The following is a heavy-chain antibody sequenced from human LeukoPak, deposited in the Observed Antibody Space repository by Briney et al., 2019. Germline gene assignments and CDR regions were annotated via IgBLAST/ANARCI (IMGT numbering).Heavy chain of an antibody. J-gene: IGHJ4*02. CDR1: GGSISSYY. CDR2: LYYSGST. D-gene: IGHD3-22*01. Sequence: SETLSLTCTVSGGSISSYYWSWIRQPPGKGLEWIGYLYYSGSTNYNPSLKSRVTISVDTSKNQFSLKLSSVTAADTAVYYCARLTYYYDSSAYIFDYWGQGTLVTVSS. V-gene: IGHV4-59*08. CDR3: ARLTYYYDSSAYIFDY.